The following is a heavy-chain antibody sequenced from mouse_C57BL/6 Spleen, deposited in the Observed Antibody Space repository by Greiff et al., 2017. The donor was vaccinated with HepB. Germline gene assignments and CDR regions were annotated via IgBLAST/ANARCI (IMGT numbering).Heavy chain of an antibody. CDR1: GFTFSSYA. CDR3: AREKSGSSPFAY. D-gene: IGHD1-1*01. V-gene: IGHV5-4*01. J-gene: IGHJ3*01. CDR2: ISDGGSYT. Sequence: EVMLVESGGGLVKPGGSLKLSCAASGFTFSSYAMSWVRQTPEKRLEWVATISDGGSYTYYPDNVKGRFTISRDNAKNNLYLQMSHLKSEDTAMYYCAREKSGSSPFAYWGQGTLVTVSA.